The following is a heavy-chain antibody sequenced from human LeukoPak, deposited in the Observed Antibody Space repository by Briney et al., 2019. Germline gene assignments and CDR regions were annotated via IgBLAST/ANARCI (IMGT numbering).Heavy chain of an antibody. CDR2: INPSGGGT. CDR3: ARDGEPAVPGGAYFYGMDV. D-gene: IGHD6-19*01. Sequence: ASVKVSCKASGYTFTSYYMHWIRQAPGQGLEWMGIINPSGGGTSYAQKFQGRATMTGDTSTSTVYMELSSLTSDDTAVYYCARDGEPAVPGGAYFYGMDVWGQGTTVTVSS. V-gene: IGHV1-46*01. CDR1: GYTFTSYY. J-gene: IGHJ6*02.